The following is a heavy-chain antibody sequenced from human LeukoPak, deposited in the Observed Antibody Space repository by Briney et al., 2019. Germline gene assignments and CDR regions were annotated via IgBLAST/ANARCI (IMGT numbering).Heavy chain of an antibody. CDR2: IWYDGSNK. J-gene: IGHJ4*02. V-gene: IGHV3-33*06. Sequence: GRSLRLSCAASGFTFSSYGMHWVRQAPGKGLEWVAVIWYDGSNKYYADSVKGRFTISRDNSKNTLYLQMNSLRAEDTAVYYCAKETYYYGSGSYSPLDYWGQGTLVTVSS. CDR1: GFTFSSYG. D-gene: IGHD3-10*01. CDR3: AKETYYYGSGSYSPLDY.